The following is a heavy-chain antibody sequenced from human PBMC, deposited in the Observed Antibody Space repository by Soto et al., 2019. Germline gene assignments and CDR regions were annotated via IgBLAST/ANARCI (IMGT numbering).Heavy chain of an antibody. V-gene: IGHV3-73*01. J-gene: IGHJ4*02. CDR2: IRSKPNNYAT. CDR1: GVTFSGSA. CDR3: TRISNEGFDY. Sequence: PGGSVRLSCAASGVTFSGSAMHWVRQASGKGLQWVGRIRSKPNNYATAYAASVKGRFTISRDDSKNTAYLQMNSLKTEDTAVYYCTRISNEGFDYWAQGTLVTVSS.